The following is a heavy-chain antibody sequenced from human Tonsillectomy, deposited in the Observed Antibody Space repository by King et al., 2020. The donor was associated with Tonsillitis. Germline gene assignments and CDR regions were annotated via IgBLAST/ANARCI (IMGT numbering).Heavy chain of an antibody. Sequence: TLKESGPTLVKPTQTLTLTCTFSGFSLNTSGVGVGWIRQPPGKALEWLALIFWDDDKRYSPSLKSSLAITKDTSKNQVVLTMTNMDPVDTATYYCAHLGGYDLGDAFDIWGQGTVVTVSS. D-gene: IGHD5-12*01. CDR2: IFWDDDK. V-gene: IGHV2-5*02. CDR3: AHLGGYDLGDAFDI. J-gene: IGHJ3*02. CDR1: GFSLNTSGVG.